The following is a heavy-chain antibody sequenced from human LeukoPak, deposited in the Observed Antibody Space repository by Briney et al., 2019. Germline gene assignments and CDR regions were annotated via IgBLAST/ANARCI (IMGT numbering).Heavy chain of an antibody. CDR2: INHSGST. D-gene: IGHD3-3*01. V-gene: IGHV4-34*01. CDR1: GGSFSGYY. CDR3: ARGPRYYDFWSGYHRTFDY. J-gene: IGHJ4*02. Sequence: PSETLSLTCAVYGGSFSGYYWSWIRQPPGKGLDWIGEINHSGSTNYNPSLKSRVTISVDTSKNQFSLKLSSVTAADTAVYYCARGPRYYDFWSGYHRTFDYWGQGTLVTVSS.